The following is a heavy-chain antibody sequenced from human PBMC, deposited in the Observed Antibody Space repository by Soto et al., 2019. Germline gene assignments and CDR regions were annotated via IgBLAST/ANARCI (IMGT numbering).Heavy chain of an antibody. CDR2: IYSGGST. Sequence: GGSLRLSCAASGFTVSSNYMSWVRQAPGKGLEWVSVIYSGGSTYYADSVKGRFTISRHNSKNTLYLQMNSLRAEDTAVYYCARGIVEQQLVTDAFDIWGQGTMVTVSS. J-gene: IGHJ3*02. CDR1: GFTVSSNY. D-gene: IGHD6-13*01. CDR3: ARGIVEQQLVTDAFDI. V-gene: IGHV3-53*04.